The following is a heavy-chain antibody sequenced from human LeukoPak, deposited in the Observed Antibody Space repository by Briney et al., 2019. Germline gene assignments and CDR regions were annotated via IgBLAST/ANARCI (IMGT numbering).Heavy chain of an antibody. J-gene: IGHJ4*02. CDR3: ARDGSIAVADKNFDY. D-gene: IGHD6-19*01. CDR1: GYTFTSYG. Sequence: ASVKVSCKASGYTFTSYGISWVRRAPGQGLEWMGWISAYNGNTNYAQKLQGRVTMTTDTSTSTAYMELRSLRSDDTAVYYCARDGSIAVADKNFDYWGQGTLVTVSS. V-gene: IGHV1-18*01. CDR2: ISAYNGNT.